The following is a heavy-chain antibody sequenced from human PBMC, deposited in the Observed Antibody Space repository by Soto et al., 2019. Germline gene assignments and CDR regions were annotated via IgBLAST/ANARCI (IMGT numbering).Heavy chain of an antibody. CDR2: ISTYNGDT. V-gene: IGHV1-18*01. CDR3: ARDSSSWYNYYYYGMDV. J-gene: IGHJ6*02. Sequence: ASVKVSCKASGYTFTRSGISWVRQAPGQGLEWMGWISTYNGDTNYAQTFQGRVTMTTDTSTSTIHMELRSLRSDDTAVYYCARDSSSWYNYYYYGMDVWGQGTTVTVSS. CDR1: GYTFTRSG. D-gene: IGHD6-13*01.